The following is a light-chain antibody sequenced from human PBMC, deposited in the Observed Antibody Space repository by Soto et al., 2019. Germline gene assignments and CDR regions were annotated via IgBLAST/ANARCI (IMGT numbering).Light chain of an antibody. Sequence: EIVLTQSPGTLSLSPGERATHSCRASQTVPGNYLAWLQHKPGQAPRLLIYGASSRAIGIPDRFSGSGSGTDFTLTISRLEPEDCAVYYCQQYTTPPWTLGQGTKVETK. J-gene: IGKJ1*01. V-gene: IGKV3-20*01. CDR1: QTVPGNY. CDR3: QQYTTPPWT. CDR2: GAS.